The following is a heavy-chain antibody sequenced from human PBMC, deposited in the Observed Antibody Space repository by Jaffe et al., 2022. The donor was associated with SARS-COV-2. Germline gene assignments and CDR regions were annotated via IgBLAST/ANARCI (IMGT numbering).Heavy chain of an antibody. J-gene: IGHJ3*02. CDR2: INPNSGGT. D-gene: IGHD1-26*01. CDR3: ARDLPYSGSYSDAFDI. CDR1: GYTFTGYY. Sequence: QVQLVQSGAEVKKPGASVKVSCKASGYTFTGYYMHWVRQAPGQGLEWMGRINPNSGGTNYAQKFQGRVTMTRDTSISTAYMELSRLRSDDTAVYYCARDLPYSGSYSDAFDIWGQGTMVTVSS. V-gene: IGHV1-2*06.